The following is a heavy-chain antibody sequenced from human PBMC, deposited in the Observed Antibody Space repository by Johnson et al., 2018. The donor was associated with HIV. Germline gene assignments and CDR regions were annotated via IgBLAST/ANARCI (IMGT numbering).Heavy chain of an antibody. J-gene: IGHJ3*02. CDR2: IWYDGSNK. CDR1: GFTFSSYA. Sequence: QVQLVESGGGLVQPGRSLRLSCAASGFTFSSYAMHWVRQAPGKGLEWVAVIWYDGSNKYYADSVKGRFTISRDNSKNTLYLQMNSLRAEDTAVYYCARELEFGDLRKNDAFDIWGQGTMVTVSS. V-gene: IGHV3-30*04. D-gene: IGHD4-17*01. CDR3: ARELEFGDLRKNDAFDI.